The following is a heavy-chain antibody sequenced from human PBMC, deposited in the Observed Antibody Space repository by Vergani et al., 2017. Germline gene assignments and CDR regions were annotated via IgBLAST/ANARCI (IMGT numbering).Heavy chain of an antibody. CDR3: AKYPVVPALMDFSYYMDV. J-gene: IGHJ6*03. D-gene: IGHD2-2*01. CDR1: GFTFTTYA. CDR2: ISGRAYYT. V-gene: IGHV3-23*01. Sequence: EVQLLESGGGLVQPGGSLRLSCAGAGFTFTTYAMSWVRQAPGKGLEWVSTISGRAYYTYYADSVKGRFTISRDNSKNTLYLHMNSLRAEDTAIYYCAKYPVVPALMDFSYYMDVWGKGTTVTVSS.